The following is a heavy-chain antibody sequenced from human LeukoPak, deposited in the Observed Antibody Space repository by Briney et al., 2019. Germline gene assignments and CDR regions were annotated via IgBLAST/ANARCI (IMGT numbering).Heavy chain of an antibody. CDR2: ISQDGSEK. V-gene: IGHV3-7*01. Sequence: PGGSLRLSCVTSGFTFSTYWVTWVRQAPGKGLEWVANISQDGSEKYYVDSVKGRFIVSRDNAEHSLYLQMGSLRAEDTAVYYCATGRSSGTPERFDYWGQGTLVTVSS. J-gene: IGHJ4*02. D-gene: IGHD1/OR15-1a*01. CDR3: ATGRSSGTPERFDY. CDR1: GFTFSTYW.